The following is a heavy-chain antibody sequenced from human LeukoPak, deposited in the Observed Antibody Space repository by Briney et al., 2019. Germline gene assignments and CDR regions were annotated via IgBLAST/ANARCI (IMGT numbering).Heavy chain of an antibody. CDR1: GLTFSSYG. V-gene: IGHV3-30*02. D-gene: IGHD3-22*01. J-gene: IGHJ3*02. CDR3: ARAPRWYYDSSGYYSDAFDI. CDR2: IRYDGSNK. Sequence: GGSLRLSCAASGLTFSSYGMHWVRQAPGKGLEWVAFIRYDGSNKYYADSVKGRFTISRDNSKNTLYLQMNSLRAEDTAVYYCARAPRWYYDSSGYYSDAFDIWGQGTMVTVSS.